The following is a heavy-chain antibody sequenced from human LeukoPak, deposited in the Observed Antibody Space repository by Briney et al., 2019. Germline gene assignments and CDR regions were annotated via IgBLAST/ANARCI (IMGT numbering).Heavy chain of an antibody. J-gene: IGHJ4*02. CDR2: INQDGREK. Sequence: GGSLRLSCAVSGFAFSSYWMTWDRPAPGKGLQWVANINQDGREKYHMGSMKGRLNISRANTENSVFLQLTSLRPEDTGIYFCAKGRDYGDYWGQGTLVAVSS. CDR3: AKGRDYGDY. CDR1: GFAFSSYW. V-gene: IGHV3-7*01.